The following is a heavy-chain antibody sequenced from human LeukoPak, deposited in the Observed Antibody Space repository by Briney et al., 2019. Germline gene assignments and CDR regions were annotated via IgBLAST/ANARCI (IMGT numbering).Heavy chain of an antibody. CDR2: INQDGAEI. J-gene: IGHJ4*02. V-gene: IGHV3-7*01. D-gene: IGHD3-16*01. CDR1: GFTFNNYW. Sequence: GGSLRLSCAASGFTFNNYWMTWVRQAPGKGLEWVANINQDGAEIYHVDSVKGRFTISRDNAKNSLYLQMNSLRGEDTALYYCARDGGQSANFDSWGQGTLVTVSS. CDR3: ARDGGQSANFDS.